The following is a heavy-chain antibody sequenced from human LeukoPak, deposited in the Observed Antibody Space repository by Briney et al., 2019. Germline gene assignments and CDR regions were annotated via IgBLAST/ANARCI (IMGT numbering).Heavy chain of an antibody. CDR3: ARGSIPDI. Sequence: PSETLSLTCTVSGGSISSGSYYWGWIRQPPGKGLEWIGNIYYSGSTYYNPSLKSRVSISVDTSKNQFSLKLTSVTAADTAVYYCARGSIPDIWGQGTIVTVSS. D-gene: IGHD2-21*01. CDR2: IYYSGST. J-gene: IGHJ3*02. V-gene: IGHV4-39*07. CDR1: GGSISSGSYY.